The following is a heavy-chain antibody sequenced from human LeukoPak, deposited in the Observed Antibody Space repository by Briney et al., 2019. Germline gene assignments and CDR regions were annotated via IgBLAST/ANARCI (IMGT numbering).Heavy chain of an antibody. CDR3: ARLLLASSSWPWYFDY. J-gene: IGHJ4*02. D-gene: IGHD6-13*01. CDR1: GGSISSSSYY. CDR2: IYYSGST. Sequence: PSETLSLTCTVSGGSISSSSYYWGWIRQPPGKGLEWIGSIYYSGSTYYNPSLKSRVTISVDTSKNQFSLKLSSVTAADTAVYYCARLLLASSSWPWYFDYWGQGTLVTVSS. V-gene: IGHV4-39*01.